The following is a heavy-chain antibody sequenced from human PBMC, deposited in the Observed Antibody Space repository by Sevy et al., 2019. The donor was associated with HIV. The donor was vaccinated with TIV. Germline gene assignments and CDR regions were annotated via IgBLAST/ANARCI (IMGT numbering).Heavy chain of an antibody. V-gene: IGHV4-61*01. CDR2: IYYSGST. D-gene: IGHD5-18*01. Sequence: SETLSLTCTVSGGSVSSGSYYWSWIRQPPGKGLEWIGYIYYSGSTNYNPSLKSRVTISVDTSKNQFSQKLSSVTAADTAVYYCARGGYSYTKYDYWGQGTLVTVSS. CDR1: GGSVSSGSYY. J-gene: IGHJ4*02. CDR3: ARGGYSYTKYDY.